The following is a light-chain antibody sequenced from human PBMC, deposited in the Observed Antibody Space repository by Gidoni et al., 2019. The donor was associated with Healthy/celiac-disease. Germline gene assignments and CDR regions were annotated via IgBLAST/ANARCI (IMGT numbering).Light chain of an antibody. CDR1: QSVSSSY. CDR3: QQYGSSLXXT. V-gene: IGKV3-20*01. CDR2: GAS. J-gene: IGKJ4*01. Sequence: EIVLTQSPGTLSLSQGERATLSCRASQSVSSSYLAWYQQKPGQAPRLLIYGASSRATGIPDRFSGSXXXTDFTLTISRLEPEDFAVYYCQQYGSSLXXTFGGGTKVEIK.